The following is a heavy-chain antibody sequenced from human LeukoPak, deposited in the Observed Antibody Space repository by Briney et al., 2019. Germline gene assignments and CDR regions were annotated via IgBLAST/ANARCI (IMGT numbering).Heavy chain of an antibody. CDR1: GYTFTSYY. D-gene: IGHD5-24*01. Sequence: ASVKVSCKASGYTFTSYYMHWVRQAPGQGLEWMGIINPSGGSTSYAQKFQGRVTITADKSTSTAYMELSSLRSEDTAVYYCARDEPVEMATIMGNFDYWGQGTLVTVSS. J-gene: IGHJ4*02. CDR2: INPSGGST. CDR3: ARDEPVEMATIMGNFDY. V-gene: IGHV1-46*01.